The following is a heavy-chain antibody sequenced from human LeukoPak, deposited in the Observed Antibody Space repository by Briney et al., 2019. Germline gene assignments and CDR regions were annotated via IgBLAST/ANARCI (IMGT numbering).Heavy chain of an antibody. CDR2: ISGSGGST. V-gene: IGHV3-23*01. Sequence: GGSLRLSCAASGFTFSSYAVSWVRQAPGKGLEWVSAISGSGGSTYYADSVKGRFTISRDNSKNTLYLQMNSLRAEDTAVYYCAKDSAIQLWLFDYYGMDVWGQGTTVTVSS. CDR3: AKDSAIQLWLFDYYGMDV. CDR1: GFTFSSYA. D-gene: IGHD5-18*01. J-gene: IGHJ6*02.